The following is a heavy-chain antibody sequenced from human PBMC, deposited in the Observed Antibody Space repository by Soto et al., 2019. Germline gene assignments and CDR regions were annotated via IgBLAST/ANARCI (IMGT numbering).Heavy chain of an antibody. J-gene: IGHJ6*02. CDR1: GGSISSYY. CDR3: ARETYYDFWSGYGDYYYGMDV. V-gene: IGHV4-59*01. D-gene: IGHD3-3*01. Sequence: PEETLSLTCTVSGGSISSYYWSWIRQPPGKGLEWIAYIYYSGSTNYNPSLKSRVTISVDTSKNQFSLKLSSVTAADTAVYYCARETYYDFWSGYGDYYYGMDVWGQGTTVTVSS. CDR2: IYYSGST.